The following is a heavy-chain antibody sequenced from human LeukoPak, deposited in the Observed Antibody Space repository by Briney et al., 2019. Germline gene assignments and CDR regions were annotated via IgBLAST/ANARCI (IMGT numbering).Heavy chain of an antibody. J-gene: IGHJ3*02. Sequence: GGSLRLSCAASGFTFSSYGMHWVRQAPGKGLEWVAFIRYDGSNKYYADSVKGRFTISRDNSKNTLYLQMNSLRAEDTAVYYCAKDYGDYAPIAFDIWGQGTMATVSS. CDR1: GFTFSSYG. V-gene: IGHV3-30*02. D-gene: IGHD4-17*01. CDR2: IRYDGSNK. CDR3: AKDYGDYAPIAFDI.